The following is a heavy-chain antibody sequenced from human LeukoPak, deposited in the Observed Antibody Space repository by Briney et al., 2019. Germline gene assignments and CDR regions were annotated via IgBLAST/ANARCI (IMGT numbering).Heavy chain of an antibody. CDR1: GDIISSNSSA. CDR3: AGEGNSRCS. Sequence: SQTLSLTCAVSGDIISSNSSAWHWLRQSPSRGLEWLVRTDYRSNLYTHYAVSVKSRIIITPATSKNQFSLHLNSVTPDDTAVYYCAGEGNSRCSWGQGTLVTVSS. V-gene: IGHV6-1*01. D-gene: IGHD2-15*01. CDR2: TDYRSNLYT. J-gene: IGHJ5*02.